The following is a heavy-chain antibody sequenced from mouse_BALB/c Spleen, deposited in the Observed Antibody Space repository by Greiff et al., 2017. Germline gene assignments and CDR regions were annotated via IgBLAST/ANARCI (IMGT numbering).Heavy chain of an antibody. CDR2: ISSGGSYT. V-gene: IGHV5-9-4*01. CDR1: GFTFSSYA. Sequence: EVQRVESGGGLVKPGGSLKLSCAASGFTFSSYAMSWVRQSPEKRLEWVAEISSGGSYTYYPDTVTGRFTISRDNAKNTLYLEMSSLRSEDTAMYYCAREALITTGFAYWGQGTLVTVSA. J-gene: IGHJ3*01. D-gene: IGHD1-1*01. CDR3: AREALITTGFAY.